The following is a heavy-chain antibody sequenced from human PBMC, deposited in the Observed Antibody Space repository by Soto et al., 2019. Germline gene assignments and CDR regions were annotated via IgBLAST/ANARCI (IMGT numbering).Heavy chain of an antibody. CDR3: ATMTPVDNSHYYMAV. J-gene: IGHJ6*03. V-gene: IGHV1-18*04. Sequence: QAQLLQSGGELKKSGASVKVSCKASGYTFNTYGISWVRQAPGQGLEWMAWISIHNGNTNFAQKFQRRVTLTTDTSTSSANMELRSLRSDDTAVYYCATMTPVDNSHYYMAVWGKGTTVTVS. CDR1: GYTFNTYG. D-gene: IGHD1-1*01. CDR2: ISIHNGNT.